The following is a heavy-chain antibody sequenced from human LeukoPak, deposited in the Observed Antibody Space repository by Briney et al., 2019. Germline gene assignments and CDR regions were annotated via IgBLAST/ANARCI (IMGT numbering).Heavy chain of an antibody. CDR3: ASVLTVTTYHY. CDR1: GYTFTSYG. CDR2: INTNTGNP. J-gene: IGHJ4*02. V-gene: IGHV7-4-1*02. D-gene: IGHD4-17*01. Sequence: ASVKVSCKASGYTFTSYGISWVRQAPGQGLEWMGWINTNTGNPTYAQGFTGRFVFSLDTSVSTAYLQISSLKAEDTAVYYCASVLTVTTYHYWGQGTLVTVSS.